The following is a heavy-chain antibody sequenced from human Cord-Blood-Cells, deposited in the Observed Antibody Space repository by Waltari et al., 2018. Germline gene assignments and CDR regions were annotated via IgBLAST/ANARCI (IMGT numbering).Heavy chain of an antibody. CDR1: GFTFSSYA. CDR2: ISYEGSNK. D-gene: IGHD6-6*01. J-gene: IGHJ4*02. Sequence: QVQLVESGGGVVQPGRSLRLSCAASGFTFSSYAMHWVRQAPGKGREWVPVISYEGSNKDYADSVKGRFTISRDNSMNTLYLQVNSLRAEDTAVYYWARRRDSSSYFDYWGQGALVTVSS. CDR3: ARRRDSSSYFDY. V-gene: IGHV3-30-3*01.